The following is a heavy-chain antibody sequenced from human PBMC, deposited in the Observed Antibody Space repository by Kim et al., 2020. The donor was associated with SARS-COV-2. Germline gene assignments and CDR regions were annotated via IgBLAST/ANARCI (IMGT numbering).Heavy chain of an antibody. Sequence: GGSLRLSCVGSGFTFSRYAMSWVRQAPGKGLEWVSGISGGGGRIYYTDSVNGRFTISRDNSKNTLFLQLSSLRAEDTALYYCAKDRGSDYGGQNDYWGQGTLVTVSS. CDR2: ISGGGGRI. D-gene: IGHD4-17*01. J-gene: IGHJ4*02. V-gene: IGHV3-23*01. CDR1: GFTFSRYA. CDR3: AKDRGSDYGGQNDY.